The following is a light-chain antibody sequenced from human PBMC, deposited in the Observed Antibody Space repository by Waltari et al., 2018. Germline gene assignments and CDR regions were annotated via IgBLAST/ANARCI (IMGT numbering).Light chain of an antibody. J-gene: IGKJ4*01. CDR3: QQYNNWPLT. Sequence: EIVMTQSPATLSVSPGVSATLSCRASQSVSSNLAWYQQKPGQAPRLLLYGASSRATGIPARVSGSGSGTEFTLTISSLQSEDFAVYYCQQYNNWPLTFGGGTKVEIK. CDR1: QSVSSN. V-gene: IGKV3-15*01. CDR2: GAS.